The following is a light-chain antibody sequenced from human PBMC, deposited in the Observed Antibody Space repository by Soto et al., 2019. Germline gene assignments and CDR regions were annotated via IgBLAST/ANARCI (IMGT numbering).Light chain of an antibody. CDR1: KLGDNY. V-gene: IGLV3-1*01. Sequence: SYELTQPPSVSVSPGQTASITCSGDKLGDNYVCWYQQKPGQSPVVVMYQDRKRPSGIPERFSGSYSGNTATLTISGTQPMDEADYYCQAWDSSTVVFGGGTKLTVL. J-gene: IGLJ2*01. CDR2: QDR. CDR3: QAWDSSTVV.